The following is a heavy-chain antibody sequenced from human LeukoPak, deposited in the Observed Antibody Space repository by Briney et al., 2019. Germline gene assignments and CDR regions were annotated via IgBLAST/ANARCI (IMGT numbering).Heavy chain of an antibody. CDR2: ISNDGSST. CDR3: VRDSPTGYYTAH. D-gene: IGHD3/OR15-3a*01. J-gene: IGHJ4*02. Sequence: PGGSLKLSCAASGFTFSVYWMHWVRQAPGKGLVWVLRISNDGSSTTYADSVKGRFTISRDDAKNTVHLQTNSLRAEDTAVYYCVRDSPTGYYTAHWGQGTLVTVSS. V-gene: IGHV3-74*01. CDR1: GFTFSVYW.